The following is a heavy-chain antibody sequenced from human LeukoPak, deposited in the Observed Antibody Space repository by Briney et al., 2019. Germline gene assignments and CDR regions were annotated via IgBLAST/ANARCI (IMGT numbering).Heavy chain of an antibody. Sequence: PGGSLRLSCAASGFTFSSYGMHWVRQAPGKGLEGVAVIWYDGSNKYYADSVKGRFTISRDNSKNTLYLQMNSLRAEDTAVYYCARGSLFSSGWYFDYWGQGTLVTVSS. V-gene: IGHV3-33*01. CDR2: IWYDGSNK. D-gene: IGHD6-19*01. CDR1: GFTFSSYG. J-gene: IGHJ4*02. CDR3: ARGSLFSSGWYFDY.